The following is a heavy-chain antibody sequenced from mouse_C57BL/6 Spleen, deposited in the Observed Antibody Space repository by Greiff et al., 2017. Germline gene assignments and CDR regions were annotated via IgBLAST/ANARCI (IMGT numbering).Heavy chain of an antibody. D-gene: IGHD2-10*01. CDR1: GFNIKDYY. J-gene: IGHJ4*01. CDR3: TRAYYGNYYAMDY. V-gene: IGHV14-1*01. Sequence: VQLQQSGAELVRPGASVKLSCTASGFNIKDYYMHWVKQRPEQGLEWIGRIDPEDGDTEYAPKFQGKATMTADTSSNTAYLQLSSLTSEDTAVYYCTRAYYGNYYAMDYWGQGTSVTVSS. CDR2: IDPEDGDT.